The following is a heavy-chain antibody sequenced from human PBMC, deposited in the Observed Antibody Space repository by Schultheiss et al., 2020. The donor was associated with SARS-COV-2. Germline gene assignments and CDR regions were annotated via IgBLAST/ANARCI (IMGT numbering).Heavy chain of an antibody. Sequence: SETLSLTCTVSGGSIRSYYWSWIRQPPGKGLEWIGEINHSGDTNYNPSLESRVTMSVDTSKNQFSLKLSSVTAADTAVYYCARGKMVRGVIRYNWFDPWGQGTLVTVSS. J-gene: IGHJ5*02. CDR3: ARGKMVRGVIRYNWFDP. CDR1: GGSIRSYY. CDR2: INHSGDT. D-gene: IGHD3-10*01. V-gene: IGHV4-34*01.